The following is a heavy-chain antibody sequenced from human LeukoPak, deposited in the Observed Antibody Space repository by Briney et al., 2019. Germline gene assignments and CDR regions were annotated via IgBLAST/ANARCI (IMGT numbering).Heavy chain of an antibody. Sequence: ASVKVSCKVSGYTLTELSMHWVRQAPGKGLEWMGGFYPEDGETIYAQKLQGRVTMTEDTSTDTAYMELSSLRSEDTAVYYCATVEGPPVDWFDPWGQGTLVTVSS. CDR2: FYPEDGET. CDR3: ATVEGPPVDWFDP. J-gene: IGHJ5*02. V-gene: IGHV1-24*01. CDR1: GYTLTELS.